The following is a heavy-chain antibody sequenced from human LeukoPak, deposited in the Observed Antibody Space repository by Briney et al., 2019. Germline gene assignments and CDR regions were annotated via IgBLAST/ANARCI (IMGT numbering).Heavy chain of an antibody. Sequence: GGSLRLSCAASGFTFDDYGLSWVRQAPGKGLEWVSAISGSGGSTYYADSVKGRFTISRDNSKNTLYLQMNSLRAEDTAVYYCAKVGYYYDSSGSELDYWGQGTLVTVSS. J-gene: IGHJ4*02. CDR3: AKVGYYYDSSGSELDY. D-gene: IGHD3-22*01. CDR2: ISGSGGST. CDR1: GFTFDDYG. V-gene: IGHV3-23*01.